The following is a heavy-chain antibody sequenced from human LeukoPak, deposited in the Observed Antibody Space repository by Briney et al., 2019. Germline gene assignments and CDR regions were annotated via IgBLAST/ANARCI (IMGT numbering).Heavy chain of an antibody. Sequence: SETLSLTCTVSGGSISNYYWSWIRQPPGKGLEWIGYISYSGSTISNPSLKSRVTISVDTSKNQFSLKLTSVTAADTAVYYCAAMPFGGVIADFDYWGQGTLVTVSS. CDR2: ISYSGST. CDR1: GGSISNYY. D-gene: IGHD3-16*02. J-gene: IGHJ4*02. CDR3: AAMPFGGVIADFDY. V-gene: IGHV4-59*01.